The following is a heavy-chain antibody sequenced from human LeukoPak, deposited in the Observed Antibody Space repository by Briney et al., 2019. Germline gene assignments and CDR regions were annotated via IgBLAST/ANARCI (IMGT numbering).Heavy chain of an antibody. D-gene: IGHD3-10*01. CDR1: GYTFTSYG. Sequence: ASVKVSCKASGYTFTSYGISWVRQAPGQGLEWMGWISAYNGNTNYAQKLQGRVTMTTDTSTSTAYMELRSLRSDDTAVYYCARVREYYGSGLELRFDPWGQGTLVTVSS. CDR3: ARVREYYGSGLELRFDP. J-gene: IGHJ5*02. CDR2: ISAYNGNT. V-gene: IGHV1-18*01.